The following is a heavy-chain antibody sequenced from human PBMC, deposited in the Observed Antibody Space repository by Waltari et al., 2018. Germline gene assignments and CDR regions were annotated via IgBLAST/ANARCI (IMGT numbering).Heavy chain of an antibody. D-gene: IGHD3-10*01. Sequence: VQLLESGGDLIQPGGSLRLSCAASGFTFSTFPMTLVRPAPGKRLEWVSSISGSGGTSYYTDSVTGRFTISRDNSENTLYLHMNSLRAEDSAIYYCAKDRGSGRIYFDSWGRGTLVAVSS. CDR1: GFTFSTFP. CDR3: AKDRGSGRIYFDS. V-gene: IGHV3-23*01. CDR2: ISGSGGTS. J-gene: IGHJ4*02.